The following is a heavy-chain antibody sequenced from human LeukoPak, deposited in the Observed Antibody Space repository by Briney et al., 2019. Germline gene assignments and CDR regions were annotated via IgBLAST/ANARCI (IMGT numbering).Heavy chain of an antibody. V-gene: IGHV4-59*01. CDR3: TRRGPIAVAGHFDY. CDR1: GGSISSYY. J-gene: IGHJ4*02. D-gene: IGHD6-19*01. CDR2: IYYSGST. Sequence: SETLSLTCTVSGGSISSYYWSWIRQPPGKGLEWIGYIYYSGSTNYNPSLKSRVTISVDTSKSQFSLNLDSVTAADTAVYYCTRRGPIAVAGHFDYWGQGTLVTVSS.